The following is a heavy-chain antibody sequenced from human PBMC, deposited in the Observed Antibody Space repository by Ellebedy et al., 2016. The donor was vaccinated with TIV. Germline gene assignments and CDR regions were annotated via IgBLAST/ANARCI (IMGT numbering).Heavy chain of an antibody. CDR2: ISTIGRTM. D-gene: IGHD2-15*01. CDR1: GFTFRSYE. Sequence: GESLKISCAASGFTFRSYEMNWVRQAPGKGLEWVSYISTIGRTMYYADSVRGRFTISSDNAKNSMYLQMNSLRAEDTAVYYCARGRGDYYYYAMDVWGQGTTVTVSS. J-gene: IGHJ6*02. V-gene: IGHV3-48*03. CDR3: ARGRGDYYYYAMDV.